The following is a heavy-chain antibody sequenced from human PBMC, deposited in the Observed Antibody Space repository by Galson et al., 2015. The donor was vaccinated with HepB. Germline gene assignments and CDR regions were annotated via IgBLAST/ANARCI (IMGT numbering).Heavy chain of an antibody. J-gene: IGHJ6*03. CDR3: ARVPVLGSPNYSYYYMDV. D-gene: IGHD1-14*01. V-gene: IGHV1-18*01. Sequence: SVKVSCKASGYTFTSYGISWVRQAPGQGLESMGWISAYNGNTNYAQKLQGRVTMTTDTSTSTAYMELRSLRSDDTAVYYCARVPVLGSPNYSYYYMDVWGKGTTVTVSS. CDR2: ISAYNGNT. CDR1: GYTFTSYG.